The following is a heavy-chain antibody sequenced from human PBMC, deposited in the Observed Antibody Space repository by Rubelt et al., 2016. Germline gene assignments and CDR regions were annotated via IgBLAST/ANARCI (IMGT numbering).Heavy chain of an antibody. J-gene: IGHJ6*02. CDR3: AKQVVPGTAHQFAMDV. D-gene: IGHD6-19*01. V-gene: IGHV3-30*02. CDR2: VRFDGTRT. Sequence: QAPGKGLEWVAVVRFDGTRTYYADSVRGRFTMSRDNSRSTLYLQMNSLRAEDTAVYYRAKQVVPGTAHQFAMDVWGQGTKVTGSS.